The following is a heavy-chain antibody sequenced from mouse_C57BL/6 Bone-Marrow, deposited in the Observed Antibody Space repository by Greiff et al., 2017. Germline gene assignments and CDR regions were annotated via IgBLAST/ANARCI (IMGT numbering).Heavy chain of an antibody. D-gene: IGHD3-3*01. CDR1: GFTFNTYA. V-gene: IGHV10-3*01. J-gene: IGHJ3*01. Sequence: EVKVEESGGGLVQPKGSLKLSCAASGFTFNTYAMHWVRQAPGKGLEWVARLRSKSSNYATYYADSVKDRFTISRDDSQSMLYLKMNNLKTEDTAMYYGVREGCDDAWFAYWGQGTLVTVSA. CDR3: VREGCDDAWFAY. CDR2: LRSKSSNYAT.